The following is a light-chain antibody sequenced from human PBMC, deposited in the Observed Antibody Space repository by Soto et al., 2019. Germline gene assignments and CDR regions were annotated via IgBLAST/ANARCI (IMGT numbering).Light chain of an antibody. CDR1: SSDVGAYNY. CDR2: EVS. J-gene: IGLJ2*01. CDR3: SSYTSSNTVV. V-gene: IGLV2-14*01. Sequence: QSALTQPASVSGSPGQSITISCTGTSSDVGAYNYVSWYQQRPGKAPKLMIYEVSNRPSGVSNRFSGSKSVNTASLTISGLQAEDEADYYCSSYTSSNTVVFGGGTKVTVL.